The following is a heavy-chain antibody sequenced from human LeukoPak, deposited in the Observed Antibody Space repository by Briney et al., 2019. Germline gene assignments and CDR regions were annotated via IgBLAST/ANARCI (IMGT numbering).Heavy chain of an antibody. CDR2: ISKSGDHT. CDR3: ATSWGPDTSAFRWGRDGMDV. Sequence: GGSLRLSCAVSGLTFNNYAMSWVRQAPGKGLEWVSAISKSGDHTYYAASAKGRSTIYRDNSKNTQYLQMNSLRAEDTAVYYCATSWGPDTSAFRWGRDGMDVWGQGTTVIVS. D-gene: IGHD3-16*01. CDR1: GLTFNNYA. J-gene: IGHJ6*02. V-gene: IGHV3-23*01.